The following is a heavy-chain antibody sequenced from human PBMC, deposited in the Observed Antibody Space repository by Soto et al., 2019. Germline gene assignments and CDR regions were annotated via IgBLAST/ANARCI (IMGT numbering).Heavy chain of an antibody. D-gene: IGHD3-22*01. CDR3: TLYYYDSSGYYHTGKYRYYYYGMDV. CDR2: IISKANSYAT. CDR1: GXTVSGSS. Sequence: GSLRLSCAASGXTVSGSSMHWVRQASGKGLELVGRIISKANSYATAYAASVKGRFTISRDDSKNTAYLQMNSLKTEDTAVYSCTLYYYDSSGYYHTGKYRYYYYGMDVWGKGTTVTV. V-gene: IGHV3-73*01. J-gene: IGHJ6*04.